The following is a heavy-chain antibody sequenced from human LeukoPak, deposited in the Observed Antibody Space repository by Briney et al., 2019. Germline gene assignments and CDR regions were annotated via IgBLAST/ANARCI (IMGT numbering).Heavy chain of an antibody. CDR1: LYTLTGYY. V-gene: IGHV1-2*02. CDR3: ARGGTIGYCSSTSRYAGYYYYYYMDV. J-gene: IGHJ6*03. Sequence: SSLKVSSEASLYTLTGYYMHRGRQAPGQGGEWMGWINPNSGGTKYAQKFQGRVTMTRDTSISTAYMELSRLRSDDTAVYYCARGGTIGYCSSTSRYAGYYYYYYMDVWGKGTTVTISS. CDR2: INPNSGGT. D-gene: IGHD2-2*01.